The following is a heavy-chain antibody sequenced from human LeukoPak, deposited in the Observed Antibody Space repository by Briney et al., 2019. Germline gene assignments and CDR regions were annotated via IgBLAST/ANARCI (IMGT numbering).Heavy chain of an antibody. Sequence: SETLSLTCAVYGGSFSGYYWSWIRQPPGKGLEWIGETNHSGSTNYNPSLKSRVTISVDTSKNQFPLKLSSVTAADTAVYYCARKGRRYQLPPYYYYGMDVWGKGTTVTVSS. CDR3: ARKGRRYQLPPYYYYGMDV. CDR2: TNHSGST. V-gene: IGHV4-34*01. D-gene: IGHD2-2*01. CDR1: GGSFSGYY. J-gene: IGHJ6*04.